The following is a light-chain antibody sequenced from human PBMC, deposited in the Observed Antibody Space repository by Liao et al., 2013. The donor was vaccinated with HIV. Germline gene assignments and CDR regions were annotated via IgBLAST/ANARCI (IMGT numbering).Light chain of an antibody. CDR3: HVWDSYNVV. Sequence: GSVAPGKTARITCGGNNIGSKSVHWYQQKPGQAPVLVIYYDGDRPSGIPERFSGSTSGNTATLTISRAEAGDEADYYCHVWDSYNVVFGGGTKLTVL. V-gene: IGLV3-21*01. CDR2: YDG. CDR1: NIGSKS. J-gene: IGLJ3*02.